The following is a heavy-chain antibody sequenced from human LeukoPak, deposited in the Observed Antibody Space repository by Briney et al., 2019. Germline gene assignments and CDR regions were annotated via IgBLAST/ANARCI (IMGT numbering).Heavy chain of an antibody. V-gene: IGHV3-30-3*01. CDR2: ISYDGSNE. CDR1: GFSFSNYA. Sequence: PGGSLRLSCAASGFSFSNYAMHWVRRAPGKGLEWVAVISYDGSNEYYADSVKGRFTISRDNSKNTLYLQMNRLRAEDTAVYYCARDVYGMDVWGQGTTVTVSS. CDR3: ARDVYGMDV. J-gene: IGHJ6*02.